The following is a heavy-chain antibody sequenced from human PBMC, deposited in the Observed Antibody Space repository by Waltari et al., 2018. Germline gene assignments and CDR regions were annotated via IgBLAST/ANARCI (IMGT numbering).Heavy chain of an antibody. Sequence: QLQLQESGPGLVKPSETLSLTCTVSSGSISSSSYYWGWIRQPPGQGLEWIGSIYYSGTTPDNPPLKSRVTISVDTSKNQFSLKLGSVTAADTAVYYCARVYYDFWSGYLFYYYYMDVWGKGTTVTVSS. D-gene: IGHD3-3*01. CDR1: SGSISSSSYY. J-gene: IGHJ6*03. V-gene: IGHV4-39*07. CDR2: IYYSGTT. CDR3: ARVYYDFWSGYLFYYYYMDV.